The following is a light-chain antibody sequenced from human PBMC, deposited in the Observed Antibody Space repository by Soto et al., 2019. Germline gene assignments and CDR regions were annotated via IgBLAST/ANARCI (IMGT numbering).Light chain of an antibody. CDR2: AHI. Sequence: QSVLTQPPSASGTPGQRVTSSCSGRRSNVGTNLVNWYQQLPGTAPKLLIYAHIQRPSGVPDRFSGSTSGTSASLAISGLQSEDEADYYCAVWDDGLNGYVFGTGTKV. CDR3: AVWDDGLNGYV. V-gene: IGLV1-44*01. CDR1: RSNVGTNL. J-gene: IGLJ1*01.